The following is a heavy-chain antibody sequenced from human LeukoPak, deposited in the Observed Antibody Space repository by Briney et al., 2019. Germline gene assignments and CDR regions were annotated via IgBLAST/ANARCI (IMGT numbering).Heavy chain of an antibody. CDR1: GFTVSSNH. CDR3: VRGRYSGSYYPGED. J-gene: IGHJ4*02. D-gene: IGHD5-12*01. CDR2: IYGGGST. V-gene: IGHV3-66*01. Sequence: GGSLRLSCAASGFTVSSNHMTWVRQAPGKGLEWVSVIYGGGSTYYADSVKGRFTISRDTSKNTLYLQMNSLRAEDTAAYYCVRGRYSGSYYPGEDWGQGTLVTVSS.